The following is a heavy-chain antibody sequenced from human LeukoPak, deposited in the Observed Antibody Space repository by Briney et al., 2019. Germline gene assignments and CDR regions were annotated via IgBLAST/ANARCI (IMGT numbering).Heavy chain of an antibody. CDR3: ARDGKRTSMITSGGARPHYFDY. CDR2: IYYSGST. J-gene: IGHJ4*02. V-gene: IGHV4-39*07. Sequence: SETLSLTCSVSGGSISSSSHSWGWIRQSPGKGLEWIGSIYYSGSTFHNPSLKSRVTISVDRSKNQFSLKLSSVTAADTAVFYCARDGKRTSMITSGGARPHYFDYWGQGALVTVSS. D-gene: IGHD3-16*01. CDR1: GGSISSSSHS.